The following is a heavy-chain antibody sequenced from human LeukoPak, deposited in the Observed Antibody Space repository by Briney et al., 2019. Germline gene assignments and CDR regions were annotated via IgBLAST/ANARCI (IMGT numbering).Heavy chain of an antibody. Sequence: ASVKVSCKASGYTFTGYYRHWVRQAPGQGLEWMGWINPNSGGTKYAQKFQGGVTMTRDTSISTAYMELSGLTSDDTAVYYCARCRYTYGYWDNWGQGTLVTVSS. D-gene: IGHD5-18*01. CDR3: ARCRYTYGYWDN. CDR2: INPNSGGT. V-gene: IGHV1-2*02. CDR1: GYTFTGYY. J-gene: IGHJ4*02.